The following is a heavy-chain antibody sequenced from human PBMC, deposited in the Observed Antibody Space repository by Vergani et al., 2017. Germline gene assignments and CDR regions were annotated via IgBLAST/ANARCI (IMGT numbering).Heavy chain of an antibody. D-gene: IGHD1-14*01. Sequence: VQLVESGGGVVQPGRSLRLSCAASGFTFSSYSMNWVRQAPGKGLEWVSYISSSSSTIYYADSVKGRFTISRDNAKNSLYLQMNSLRAEDTAVYYCARANQGSSYYGMDVWGQGTTVTVSS. CDR2: ISSSSSTI. CDR1: GFTFSSYS. CDR3: ARANQGSSYYGMDV. J-gene: IGHJ6*02. V-gene: IGHV3-48*01.